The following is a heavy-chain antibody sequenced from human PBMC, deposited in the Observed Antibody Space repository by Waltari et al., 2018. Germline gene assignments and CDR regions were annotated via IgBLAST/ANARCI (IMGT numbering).Heavy chain of an antibody. J-gene: IGHJ3*02. V-gene: IGHV4-39*01. CDR2: IYYSGST. D-gene: IGHD2-15*01. CDR3: ARLPISLGVGSVFDI. Sequence: QMQLQESGPGLVKPSEPLSLTCTVSGGSISSSTYYWGRIRQPPGKGLEWIGNIYYSGSTYYKPSLKSRLTISVDTSKNQFSLNLRSVTAADTAVYYCARLPISLGVGSVFDIWGQGTMVTVSS. CDR1: GGSISSSTYY.